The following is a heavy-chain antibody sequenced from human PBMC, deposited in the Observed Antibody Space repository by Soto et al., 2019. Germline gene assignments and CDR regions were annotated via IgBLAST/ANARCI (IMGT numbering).Heavy chain of an antibody. D-gene: IGHD3-3*01. Sequence: GGSLRLSCAASGFTFSSYGMHWVRQAPGKGLEWVAVIWYDGSNKYYADSVKGRFTISRDNSKNTLYLQMNSLRAEDTAVYYCAREGRTIFGVVTHFDYWGQGTLVTVSS. CDR1: GFTFSSYG. CDR2: IWYDGSNK. J-gene: IGHJ4*02. V-gene: IGHV3-33*01. CDR3: AREGRTIFGVVTHFDY.